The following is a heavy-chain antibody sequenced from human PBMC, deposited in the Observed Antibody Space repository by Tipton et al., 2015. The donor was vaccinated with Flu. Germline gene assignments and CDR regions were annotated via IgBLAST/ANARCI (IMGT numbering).Heavy chain of an antibody. CDR1: GGSISSSSYY. V-gene: IGHV4-39*07. CDR3: ASYYDFWSGYVDY. D-gene: IGHD3-3*01. Sequence: TLSLTCTVSGGSISSSSYYWGWIRQPPGKGLEWIGSIYHSGSTYYNPSLKSRVTISVDTSKNQFSLKLSSVTAADTAVYYCASYYDFWSGYVDYWGQGTLVTVSS. CDR2: IYHSGST. J-gene: IGHJ4*02.